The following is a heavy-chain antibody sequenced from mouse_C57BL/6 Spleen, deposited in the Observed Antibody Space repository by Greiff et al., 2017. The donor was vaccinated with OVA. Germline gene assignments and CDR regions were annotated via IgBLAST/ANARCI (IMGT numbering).Heavy chain of an antibody. CDR2: IWSGGST. CDR1: GFSLTSYG. V-gene: IGHV2-2*01. Sequence: QVQLKESGPGLVQPSQSLSITCTVSGFSLTSYGVHWVRQSPGKGLEWLGVIWSGGSTDYNAAFISRLSISKDNSKSQVFFKMNSLQADDTAIYYCARMRGGLPAWFAYWGQGTLVTVSA. D-gene: IGHD2-4*01. CDR3: ARMRGGLPAWFAY. J-gene: IGHJ3*01.